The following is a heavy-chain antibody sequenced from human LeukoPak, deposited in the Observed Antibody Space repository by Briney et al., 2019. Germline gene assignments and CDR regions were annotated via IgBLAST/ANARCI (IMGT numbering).Heavy chain of an antibody. Sequence: ASVKVSCKASGYTFTGYYMHWVRQAPGHGLEWMGWINPNSGGTNYAQKFQGRVTMTRDTSISTAYMELSRLRSDDTAVYYCARASQWELRRYYFDYWGQGTLVTVSS. CDR3: ARASQWELRRYYFDY. CDR1: GYTFTGYY. D-gene: IGHD1-26*01. J-gene: IGHJ4*02. CDR2: INPNSGGT. V-gene: IGHV1-2*02.